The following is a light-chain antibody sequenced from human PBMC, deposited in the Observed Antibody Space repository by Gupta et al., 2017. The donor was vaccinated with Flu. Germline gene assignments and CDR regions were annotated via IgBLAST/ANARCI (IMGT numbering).Light chain of an antibody. Sequence: EIVMTQSPATLSVSPGERATISCRASQSVSSNLAWYEQKPGQAPRLLIYGASTRATGIPARFSGSGSGTEFTLTISSPQSEDFAVYYCQQNNNWPPGTFGQGTKVEIK. J-gene: IGKJ1*01. CDR1: QSVSSN. CDR3: QQNNNWPPGT. V-gene: IGKV3-15*01. CDR2: GAS.